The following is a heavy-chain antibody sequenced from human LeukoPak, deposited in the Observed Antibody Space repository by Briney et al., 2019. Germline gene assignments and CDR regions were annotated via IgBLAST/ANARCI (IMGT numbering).Heavy chain of an antibody. Sequence: GGPRGPSLEAPDFPAISNYMGWVRKAPGKGLEWVSVIYSGGSTYYADSVKGRFTISRDNSKNTLYLQMNSLRAEDTAVYYCARDLRGVVAWYFDLWGRGTLVTVSS. CDR3: ARDLRGVVAWYFDL. J-gene: IGHJ2*01. CDR2: IYSGGST. CDR1: DFPAISNY. D-gene: IGHD3-22*01. V-gene: IGHV3-66*01.